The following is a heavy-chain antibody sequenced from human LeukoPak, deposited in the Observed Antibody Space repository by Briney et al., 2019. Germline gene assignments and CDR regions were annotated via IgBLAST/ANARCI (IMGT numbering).Heavy chain of an antibody. CDR2: ISGSGGST. D-gene: IGHD6-13*01. V-gene: IGHV3-23*01. CDR1: GFTFSSYN. CDR3: AKKTYSSSWYVIRYYYYYYMDV. Sequence: GGSLRLSCAASGFTFSSYNMNWVRQAPGKGLEWVSAISGSGGSTYYADSVEGRFTISRDNSKNTLYLQMNSLRAEDTAVYYCAKKTYSSSWYVIRYYYYYYMDVWGKGTTVTISS. J-gene: IGHJ6*03.